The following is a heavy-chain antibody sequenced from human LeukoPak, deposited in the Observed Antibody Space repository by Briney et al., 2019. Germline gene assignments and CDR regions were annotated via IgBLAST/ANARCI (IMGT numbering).Heavy chain of an antibody. CDR1: GYSFTSYW. CDR2: IYPGDSDT. CDR3: ARSARRYYYYYGMDV. V-gene: IGHV5-51*01. J-gene: IGHJ6*02. Sequence: KVGESLKISCKGSGYSFTSYWIGWVRQMPGKGLEWMGHIYPGDSDTRYSPSFQGQVTISADKSISTAYLQWSSLKASDTAMYYCARSARRYYYYYGMDVWGQGTTVTVSS.